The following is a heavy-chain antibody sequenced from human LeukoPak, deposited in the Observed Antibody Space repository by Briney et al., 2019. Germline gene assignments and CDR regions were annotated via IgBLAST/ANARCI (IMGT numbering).Heavy chain of an antibody. CDR1: GGSFSGYY. CDR2: INHSGST. J-gene: IGHJ6*03. D-gene: IGHD4-11*01. CDR3: ARGSGRLQYYYYYYMDV. V-gene: IGHV4-34*01. Sequence: PSETLSLTCAVYGGSFSGYYWSWIRQPPGKGLEWIGEINHSGSTNYNPSLKGRVTISVDTSKNQFSLKLSSVTAADTAVYYCARGSGRLQYYYYYYMDVWGKGTTVTVSS.